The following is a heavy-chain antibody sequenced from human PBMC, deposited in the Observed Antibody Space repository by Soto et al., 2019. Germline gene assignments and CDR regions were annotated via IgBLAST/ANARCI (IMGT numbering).Heavy chain of an antibody. J-gene: IGHJ4*02. D-gene: IGHD2-2*01. V-gene: IGHV1-24*01. CDR2: FDPEDGET. CDR1: GYTLTELS. Sequence: QVRLIQSGAEVKKPGASVKVSCKVSGYTLTELSMHWVRQAPGKGLEWMGGFDPEDGETIYAQKFQGRVTMTEDTSTDTAYMELSSLRSEDTAVYYCAARYCSSTSCYLYYFDYWGQGTLVTVSS. CDR3: AARYCSSTSCYLYYFDY.